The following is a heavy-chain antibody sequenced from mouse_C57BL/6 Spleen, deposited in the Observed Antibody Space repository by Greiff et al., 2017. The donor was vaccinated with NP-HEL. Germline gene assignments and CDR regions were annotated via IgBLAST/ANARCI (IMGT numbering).Heavy chain of an antibody. D-gene: IGHD2-2*01. CDR3: ARHGYRGYYYAMDY. J-gene: IGHJ4*01. CDR2: ISNLAYSI. CDR1: GFTFSDYG. V-gene: IGHV5-15*01. Sequence: EVKVVESGGGLVQPGGSLKLSCAASGFTFSDYGMAWVRQAPRKGPEWVAFISNLAYSIYYADTVTGRFTISRENAKNTLYLEMSSLRSEDTAMYYCARHGYRGYYYAMDYWGQGTSVTVSS.